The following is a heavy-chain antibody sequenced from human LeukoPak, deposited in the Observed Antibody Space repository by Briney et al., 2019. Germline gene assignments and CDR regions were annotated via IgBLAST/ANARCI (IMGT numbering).Heavy chain of an antibody. Sequence: KASETLSLTCAVYGGSFSGYYWSWIRQPPGKGLEWIGEINHSGSTNYNPSLKSRVTISVDTSKNQFSLKLSSVTAADTAVYYCARDGSCEVVSLWSFDYWGQGTLVTVSS. V-gene: IGHV4-34*01. D-gene: IGHD3-16*01. CDR1: GGSFSGYY. CDR2: INHSGST. CDR3: ARDGSCEVVSLWSFDY. J-gene: IGHJ4*02.